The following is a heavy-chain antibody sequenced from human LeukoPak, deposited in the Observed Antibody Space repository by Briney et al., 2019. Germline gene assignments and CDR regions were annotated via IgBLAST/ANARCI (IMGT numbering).Heavy chain of an antibody. V-gene: IGHV3-74*01. CDR3: ARDYCSGGSCQIDP. CDR1: GFIFSRYW. CDR2: INSDGSSP. D-gene: IGHD2-15*01. Sequence: GSLRLSCAASGFIFSRYWMHWVRQAPGKGLVWVSRINSDGSSPNYGDSVKGRFTISRDNAKNTLSLQMNSLRGEDTAVYYCARDYCSGGSCQIDPWGQGTLVTVSS. J-gene: IGHJ5*02.